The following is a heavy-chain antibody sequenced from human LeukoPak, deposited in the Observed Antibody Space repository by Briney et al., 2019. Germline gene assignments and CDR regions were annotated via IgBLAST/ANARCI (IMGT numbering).Heavy chain of an antibody. CDR1: GGSVSSYY. CDR3: AKGTLSADLPPYYFDF. Sequence: SETLSLTCTVSGGSVSSYYLSWIRQPPGKGLEWIGYIYYSGSTNYSPSLKSRVTISVDTSKNQFSLKLSSVTAADTAAYYCAKGTLSADLPPYYFDFWGQGTLVTVSP. CDR2: IYYSGST. V-gene: IGHV4-59*08. J-gene: IGHJ4*02. D-gene: IGHD1-1*01.